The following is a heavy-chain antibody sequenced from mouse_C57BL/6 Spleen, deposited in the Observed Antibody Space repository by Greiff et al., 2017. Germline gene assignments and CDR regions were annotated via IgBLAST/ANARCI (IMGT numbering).Heavy chain of an antibody. Sequence: QVQLQQPGAELVKPGASVKLSCKASGYTFTSYWMQWVKQRPGQGLEWIGEIDPSDSYTNYNQKFKGKATLTVDTSSSTAYMQLSSLPSEDSAVYYCASRDWYFDVWGTGTTVTVSS. CDR3: ASRDWYFDV. J-gene: IGHJ1*03. D-gene: IGHD3-3*01. CDR1: GYTFTSYW. V-gene: IGHV1-50*01. CDR2: IDPSDSYT.